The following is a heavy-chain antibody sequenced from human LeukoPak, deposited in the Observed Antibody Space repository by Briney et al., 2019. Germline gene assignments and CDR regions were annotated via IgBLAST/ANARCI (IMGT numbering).Heavy chain of an antibody. J-gene: IGHJ4*02. CDR3: VKGGRYSGSSADY. Sequence: GGSLRLSCSTSGFTFSSYAMHWVRQAPGKGLQYVSAISTDGGHTYYADSVKGRFTISRDNSKNTLYLQMSSLRAEDTAVYYCVKGGRYSGSSADYWGQGTLVTVSS. D-gene: IGHD6-6*01. V-gene: IGHV3-64D*09. CDR2: ISTDGGHT. CDR1: GFTFSSYA.